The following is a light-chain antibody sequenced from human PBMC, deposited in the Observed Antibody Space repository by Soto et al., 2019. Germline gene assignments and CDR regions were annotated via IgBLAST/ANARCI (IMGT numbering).Light chain of an antibody. Sequence: QSVLTQPACVSGSPGQSITISCTGTSTDVGGYKYVSWYQQHPGTAPKLMIFEVNGRPSGVSDRFSGSKSGNTASLTISGLQPEDEADYYCSSFSSSSTPYVFGTGTKVTVL. V-gene: IGLV2-14*01. CDR2: EVN. CDR3: SSFSSSSTPYV. J-gene: IGLJ1*01. CDR1: STDVGGYKY.